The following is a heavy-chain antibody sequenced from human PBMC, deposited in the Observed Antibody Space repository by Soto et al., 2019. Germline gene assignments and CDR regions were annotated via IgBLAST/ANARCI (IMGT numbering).Heavy chain of an antibody. Sequence: EVQLVESGGGLVKPGGSLRLSCAASGFTFSSYSMNWVRQAPGKGLEWVSSISSSSSYIYYADSVKGRFTISRDNAKNSLYLQMDRLRAEDTAVDYWARDRGIAAAGYYYYGMDVWGQGTTVTVSS. V-gene: IGHV3-21*01. CDR2: ISSSSSYI. CDR1: GFTFSSYS. D-gene: IGHD6-13*01. J-gene: IGHJ6*02. CDR3: ARDRGIAAAGYYYYGMDV.